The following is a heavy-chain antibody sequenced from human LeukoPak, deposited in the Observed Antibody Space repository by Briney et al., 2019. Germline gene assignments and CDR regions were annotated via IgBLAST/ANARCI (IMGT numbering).Heavy chain of an antibody. CDR2: INPNGGDT. D-gene: IGHD1-26*01. V-gene: IGHV1-2*02. CDR3: ARGLGWDSGTYLGA. CDR1: GYTFTGYY. Sequence: ASVKVSCKASGYTFTGYYMHWVRQAPRQGLEWMGWINPNGGDTNYAQKFQGRVSMTRDTTISTAYMDLSGLRSDDTALYYCARGLGWDSGTYLGAWGQGTLVTVSS. J-gene: IGHJ5*02.